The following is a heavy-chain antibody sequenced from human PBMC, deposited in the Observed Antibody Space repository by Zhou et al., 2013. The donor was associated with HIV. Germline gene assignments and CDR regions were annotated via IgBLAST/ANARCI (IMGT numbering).Heavy chain of an antibody. D-gene: IGHD1-26*01. CDR1: GGTFTRYA. CDR3: VRDVGPSYYFDY. J-gene: IGHJ4*02. V-gene: IGHV1-69*12. Sequence: QVQVVQSGAEVKKPGSSVKVSCKVSGGTFTRYAIHWVRQAPGQGLEWMGRTIPIFGQTNYAQKFQGRVTITADESTNTAYMELSSLKSEDTAVYYCVRDVGPSYYFDYWGQGTLVTVSS. CDR2: TIPIFGQT.